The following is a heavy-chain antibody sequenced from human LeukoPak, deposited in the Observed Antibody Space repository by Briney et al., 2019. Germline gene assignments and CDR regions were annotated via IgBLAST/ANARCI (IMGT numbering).Heavy chain of an antibody. V-gene: IGHV4-59*01. CDR3: ARERDYYDSSGYYYYFDY. CDR1: GGSISSYY. Sequence: PSETLSLTCTVSGGSISSYYWGWIRQPPGKGLEWIGYIYYSGSTNYNPSLKSRVTISVDTSKNQFSLKLSSVTAADTAVYYCARERDYYDSSGYYYYFDYWGQGTLVTVSS. CDR2: IYYSGST. J-gene: IGHJ4*02. D-gene: IGHD3-22*01.